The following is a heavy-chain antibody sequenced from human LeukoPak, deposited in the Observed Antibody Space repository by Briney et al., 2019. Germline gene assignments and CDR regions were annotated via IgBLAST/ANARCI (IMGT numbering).Heavy chain of an antibody. D-gene: IGHD5-12*01. CDR3: AKFDPSDIVATIAALDY. J-gene: IGHJ4*02. CDR2: ISYDGSNK. Sequence: GGSLRLSCAASGFTFSSYGMHWVRQAPGKGLEWVAVISYDGSNKYYADSVKGRFTISRDNSKNTLYLQMNSLRAEDTAVYYCAKFDPSDIVATIAALDYWGQGTLVTVSS. V-gene: IGHV3-30*18. CDR1: GFTFSSYG.